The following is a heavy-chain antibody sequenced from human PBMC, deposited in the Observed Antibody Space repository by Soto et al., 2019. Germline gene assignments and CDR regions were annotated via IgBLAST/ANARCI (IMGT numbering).Heavy chain of an antibody. V-gene: IGHV3-74*01. CDR3: ARGIRGHYGMEV. Sequence: GGSLRLSCAASGFTFSNYWVHWVRQVPGKGLVWVSRIKYDGSTANYADSVRGRFTISRDNDKNTVYLQMNSLGAEDTAVYYCARGIRGHYGMEVWGRGTTVTVSS. CDR2: IKYDGSTA. CDR1: GFTFSNYW. J-gene: IGHJ6*02.